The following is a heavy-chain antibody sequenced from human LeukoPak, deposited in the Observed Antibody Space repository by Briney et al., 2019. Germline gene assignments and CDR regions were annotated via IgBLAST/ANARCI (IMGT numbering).Heavy chain of an antibody. D-gene: IGHD3-22*01. J-gene: IGHJ3*02. CDR1: GFTFSRYA. CDR2: ISGSGGST. Sequence: PGGSLRLSCAASGFTFSRYAMSWVRQAPGKGLEWVSTISGSGGSTYYADSVKGRFTISRDNSKNTLFLQLNSLRADDTAVYYCAKDLVSYYHDSSGSAFDIWGQGTMVTVSS. V-gene: IGHV3-23*01. CDR3: AKDLVSYYHDSSGSAFDI.